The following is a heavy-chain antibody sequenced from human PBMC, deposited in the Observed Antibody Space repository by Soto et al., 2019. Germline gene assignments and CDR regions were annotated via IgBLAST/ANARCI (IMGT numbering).Heavy chain of an antibody. D-gene: IGHD6-6*01. CDR2: IKSKTDGGTT. Sequence: GGSLRLSCATSGFTFSNAWMSWVRQTPGKGLEWVGRIKSKTDGGTTDYAAPVKGRFAISRDDSKSTLYLQLNSLEIEDTAIYYFMTEFYSSASGYWGQGTLVTVSP. J-gene: IGHJ4*02. V-gene: IGHV3-15*01. CDR1: GFTFSNAW. CDR3: MTEFYSSASGY.